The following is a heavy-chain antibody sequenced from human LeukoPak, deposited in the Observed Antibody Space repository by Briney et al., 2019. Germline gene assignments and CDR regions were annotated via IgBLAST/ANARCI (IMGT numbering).Heavy chain of an antibody. V-gene: IGHV4-61*02. CDR3: ARGEGGTVISGSWPYYYYYMDV. CDR1: GGSIRSNTDY. D-gene: IGHD3-10*01. CDR2: IYTSGST. Sequence: PSETLSLTCIVSGGSIRSNTDYWGWIRQSPGKGLEWIGRIYTSGSTNYNPSLKSRVTISVDTSKNQFSLKLSSVTAADTAVYYCARGEGGTVISGSWPYYYYYMDVWGKGTTVTISS. J-gene: IGHJ6*03.